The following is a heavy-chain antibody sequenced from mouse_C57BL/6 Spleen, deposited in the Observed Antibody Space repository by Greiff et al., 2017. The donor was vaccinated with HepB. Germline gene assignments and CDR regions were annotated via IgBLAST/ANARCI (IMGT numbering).Heavy chain of an antibody. J-gene: IGHJ3*01. Sequence: EVHLQQSGAELVRPGASVKLSCTASGFNIKDYYMHWVKQRPEQGLEWIGRIDPEDGDTEYAPKFQGKATMTADTSSNTAYLQLSSLTSEDTAVYYCTTWDGRAWFAYWGQGTLVTVSA. CDR2: IDPEDGDT. D-gene: IGHD1-1*01. CDR1: GFNIKDYY. CDR3: TTWDGRAWFAY. V-gene: IGHV14-1*01.